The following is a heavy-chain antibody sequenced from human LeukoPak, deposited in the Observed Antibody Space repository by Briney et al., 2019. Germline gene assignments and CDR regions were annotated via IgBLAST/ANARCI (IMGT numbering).Heavy chain of an antibody. J-gene: IGHJ5*02. D-gene: IGHD3-10*01. CDR2: ISGSGIYT. CDR1: GFNFSSYA. Sequence: GGSLRLSCAASGFNFSSYAMSWVRQAPGKGLEWVSAISGSGIYTYYADSVKGRFTISRDNSKNTLYLQMNTLRAEDTTVYYCAKSRAVDVNWFDPWGQGTLVTVSS. V-gene: IGHV3-23*01. CDR3: AKSRAVDVNWFDP.